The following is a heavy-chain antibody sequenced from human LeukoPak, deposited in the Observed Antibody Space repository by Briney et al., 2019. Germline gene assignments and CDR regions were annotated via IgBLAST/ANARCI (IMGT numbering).Heavy chain of an antibody. CDR2: MYSDGSRT. V-gene: IGHV3-74*03. CDR3: TRSGRGGAFDI. D-gene: IGHD1-26*01. CDR1: GFTFSSYW. Sequence: QPGGSLRLSCAASGFTFSSYWMHWVRQGPGKGLVWVSRMYSDGSRTTYADSVKGRFTISGDNAKNTLYLQMNSLRVEDTAMYYCTRSGRGGAFDIWGRGTMVTVSS. J-gene: IGHJ3*02.